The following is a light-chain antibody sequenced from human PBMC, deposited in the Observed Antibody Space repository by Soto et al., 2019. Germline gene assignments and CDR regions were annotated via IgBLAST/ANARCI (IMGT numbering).Light chain of an antibody. V-gene: IGLV1-44*01. CDR1: SSNIGSNT. CDR2: NNN. Sequence: QAVVTQPPSASGTPGQRVTISCSGSSSNIGSNTMSWYQQLPGTVPKLLIYNNNQRPSGVPDRFSGSKSGTSASLAISGLQSEDEADYYCATWDDGLDGVVFGGGTKLTVL. CDR3: ATWDDGLDGVV. J-gene: IGLJ2*01.